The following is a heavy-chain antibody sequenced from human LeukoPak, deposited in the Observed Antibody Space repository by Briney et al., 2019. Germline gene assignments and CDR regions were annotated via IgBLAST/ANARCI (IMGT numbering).Heavy chain of an antibody. D-gene: IGHD2-15*01. CDR3: ARYCSGDTCRYFDY. V-gene: IGHV4-31*03. CDR2: IHYTGYT. J-gene: IGHJ4*02. CDR1: GFSISSGGYY. Sequence: SQTLSLTCTVSGFSISSGGYYWSWIRQLPGKGLEWMGYIHYTGYTFLIPSLKSRVTMSLGTSENQFSLKLSSVTAADTAVYYCARYCSGDTCRYFDYWGQGTLVTVSS.